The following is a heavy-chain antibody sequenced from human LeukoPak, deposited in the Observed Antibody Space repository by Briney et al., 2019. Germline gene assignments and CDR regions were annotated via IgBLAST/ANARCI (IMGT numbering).Heavy chain of an antibody. J-gene: IGHJ4*02. Sequence: PGRSLRLSCTASGFTFGDYAMSWVRQAPGKGLEWVGFIRSKAYGGTTEYAASVKGRFTISRDDSKSIAYLQMNSLKTEDTAVYYCTRVIGGYDILTGHSLYWGQGTLVTVSS. CDR2: IRSKAYGGTT. V-gene: IGHV3-49*04. D-gene: IGHD3-9*01. CDR1: GFTFGDYA. CDR3: TRVIGGYDILTGHSLY.